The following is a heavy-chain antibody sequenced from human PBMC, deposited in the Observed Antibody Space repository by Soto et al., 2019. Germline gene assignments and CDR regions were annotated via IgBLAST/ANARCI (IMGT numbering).Heavy chain of an antibody. CDR2: ISPNSNYR. D-gene: IGHD2-21*01. J-gene: IGHJ4*02. CDR1: GFTFSDFY. CDR3: VRGGGGGQFDS. V-gene: IGHV3-11*06. Sequence: GGSLRLSCEVSGFTFSDFYMSWIRQAPGKGLEWLSYISPNSNYRQYAESVKGRHTISRDNAKNSLSLQMNSLRVEDTAVYYCVRGGGGGQFDSWGQGTLVTVSS.